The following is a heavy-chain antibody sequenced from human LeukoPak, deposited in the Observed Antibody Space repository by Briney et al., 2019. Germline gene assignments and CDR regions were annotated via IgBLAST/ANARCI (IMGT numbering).Heavy chain of an antibody. CDR3: ARHRMYYYDSSGRGVADAFDI. V-gene: IGHV4-39*01. J-gene: IGHJ3*02. Sequence: PSETLSLTCTVSGGSISSSSYYWGWIRQPPGKGLEWIGSIYYSGSTYYNPSLKSRVTISVDTSKNQFSLKPSSVTAADTAVYSCARHRMYYYDSSGRGVADAFDIWGQGTMVTVSS. D-gene: IGHD3-22*01. CDR2: IYYSGST. CDR1: GGSISSSSYY.